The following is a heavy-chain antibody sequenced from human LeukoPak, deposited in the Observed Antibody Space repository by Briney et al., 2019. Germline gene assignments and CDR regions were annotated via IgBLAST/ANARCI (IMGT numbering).Heavy chain of an antibody. CDR2: ISYDGSNK. CDR1: GFTFSSYG. V-gene: IGHV3-30*18. D-gene: IGHD2-2*01. J-gene: IGHJ4*02. Sequence: GGSLRLSCAASGFTFSSYGMYWVGQAPGKGLEWVAVISYDGSNKYYADSVKGRFTISRDNSKNTLYLQMNSLRAEDTAVYYCAKGGIDQHYFDYWGQGTLVTVSS. CDR3: AKGGIDQHYFDY.